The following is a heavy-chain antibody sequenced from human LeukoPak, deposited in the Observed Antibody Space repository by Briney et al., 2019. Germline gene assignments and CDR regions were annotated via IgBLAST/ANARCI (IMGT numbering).Heavy chain of an antibody. CDR2: INSDGSEG. CDR1: GFTFSGFW. J-gene: IGHJ3*01. V-gene: IGHV3-7*03. D-gene: IGHD6-6*01. CDR3: ARSSYSSSSSV. Sequence: GESLRLSCAVSGFTFSGFWMSWSRQAPGKGLEWVASINSDGSEGYYADVVKGRFTISRDNAKNSLYLQINSLRAEDTAVYYCARSSYSSSSSVWGQGTMVTVSS.